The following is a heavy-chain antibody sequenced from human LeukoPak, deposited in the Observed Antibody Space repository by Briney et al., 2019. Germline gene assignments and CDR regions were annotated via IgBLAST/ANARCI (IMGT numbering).Heavy chain of an antibody. CDR2: IWYDGSK. CDR3: ARPYYSNYYYYGMDV. J-gene: IGHJ6*02. V-gene: IGHV3-33*01. D-gene: IGHD4-11*01. CDR1: GFTFSSNG. Sequence: PGGSLRLSCAASGFTFSSNGMHWVRQAPGKGLEWVGVIWYDGSKYYADSVRGRFTISRDNSKNTLYLQMNSLRAEDTAVYYCARPYYSNYYYYGMDVWGQGTTVTVSS.